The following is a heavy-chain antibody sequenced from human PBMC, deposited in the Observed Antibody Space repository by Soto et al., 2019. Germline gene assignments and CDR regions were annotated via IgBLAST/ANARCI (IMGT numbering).Heavy chain of an antibody. CDR3: ARDKKVRGVSSYYYYYMDV. CDR1: GYTFTGYY. Sequence: ASVKVSCKASGYTFTGYYMRWVRQAPGQGLEWMGWINPNSGGTNYAQKFQGWVTMTRDTSISTAYMELSRLRSDDTAVYYCARDKKVRGVSSYYYYYMDVWGKGTTVTVSS. D-gene: IGHD3-10*01. CDR2: INPNSGGT. J-gene: IGHJ6*03. V-gene: IGHV1-2*04.